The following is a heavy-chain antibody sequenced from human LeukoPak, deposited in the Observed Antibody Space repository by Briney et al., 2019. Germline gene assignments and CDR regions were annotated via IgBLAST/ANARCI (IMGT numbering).Heavy chain of an antibody. CDR3: ARGDMVRGVDGLRFDP. V-gene: IGHV4-59*01. Sequence: SETLSLTCTVSGGSISSYYWSWIRQPPGKGLEWIGYIYYSGSTNYNPSLKSRVTISVDTSKNQFSLKLSSVTAADTAVYYCARGDMVRGVDGLRFDPWGQGTLVTVSS. CDR1: GGSISSYY. J-gene: IGHJ5*02. CDR2: IYYSGST. D-gene: IGHD3-10*01.